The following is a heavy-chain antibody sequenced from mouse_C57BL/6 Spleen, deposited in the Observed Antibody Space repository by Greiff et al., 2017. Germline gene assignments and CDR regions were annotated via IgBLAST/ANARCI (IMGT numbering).Heavy chain of an antibody. CDR2: IRLKSDNYAT. CDR3: TGGLYYYAMDY. J-gene: IGHJ4*01. Sequence: EVQLQESGGGLVQPGGSMKLSCVASGFTFSNYWMNWVRQSPEKGLEWVAQIRLKSDNYATHYAESVKGRFTISRDDSKSSVYLQMNNLRAEDTGIYYCTGGLYYYAMDYWGQGPSVTVSS. V-gene: IGHV6-3*01. CDR1: GFTFSNYW. D-gene: IGHD2-4*01.